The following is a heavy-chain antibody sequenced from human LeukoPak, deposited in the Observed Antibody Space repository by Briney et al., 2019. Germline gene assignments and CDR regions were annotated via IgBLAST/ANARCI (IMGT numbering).Heavy chain of an antibody. CDR1: GGTFSSYA. Sequence: ASVKVSCKASGGTFSSYAISWVRQAPGQGLEWMGRIIPILGIANYAQKFQGRVTLTADKSTSTAYMELSSLRSEDTAVYSRPSDQKLWFGELYGMDVWGQGTTVTVSS. J-gene: IGHJ6*02. V-gene: IGHV1-69*04. CDR2: IIPILGIA. D-gene: IGHD3-10*01. CDR3: PSDQKLWFGELYGMDV.